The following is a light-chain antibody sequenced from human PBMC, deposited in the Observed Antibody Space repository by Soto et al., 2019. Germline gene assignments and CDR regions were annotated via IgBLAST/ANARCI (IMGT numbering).Light chain of an antibody. CDR1: SSNIGAGYD. CDR3: QSYDSSLSAYVV. CDR2: GNS. Sequence: QAVVTQPPSVSGAPGQRVTISCTGSSSNIGAGYDVHWYQQLPGTAPKLLIYGNSNRPSGVPDRFSGSKSGTSASLALTGLQAEDEADYYCQSYDSSLSAYVVFGGGTKVTVL. V-gene: IGLV1-40*01. J-gene: IGLJ2*01.